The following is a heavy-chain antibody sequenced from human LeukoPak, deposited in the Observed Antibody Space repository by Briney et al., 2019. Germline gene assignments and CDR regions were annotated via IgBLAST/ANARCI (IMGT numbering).Heavy chain of an antibody. Sequence: ASVKVSCKASGYTFTSYGISWVRQAPGQGLEWMGWISAYNGKTNYAQKFQGRVTMTTDTSTNTAYMELRSLRSDDTAVYYCARDPQQLVGAAGGGFEYWGQGTLVTVSS. CDR2: ISAYNGKT. J-gene: IGHJ4*02. V-gene: IGHV1-18*01. CDR1: GYTFTSYG. CDR3: ARDPQQLVGAAGGGFEY. D-gene: IGHD1-26*01.